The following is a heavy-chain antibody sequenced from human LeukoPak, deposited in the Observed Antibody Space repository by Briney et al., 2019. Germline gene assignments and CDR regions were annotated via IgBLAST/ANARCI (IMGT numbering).Heavy chain of an antibody. CDR3: AKLGAYVDTAMEAFDY. Sequence: QPGGSLRLSCAASGFTFSSYGMHWVRQAPGKGLEWVAVISYDGSNKYYADSVKGRFTISRDNSKNTLYLQMNSLRAEDTAVYYCAKLGAYVDTAMEAFDYWGQGTLVTVSS. CDR2: ISYDGSNK. CDR1: GFTFSSYG. D-gene: IGHD5-18*01. V-gene: IGHV3-30*18. J-gene: IGHJ4*02.